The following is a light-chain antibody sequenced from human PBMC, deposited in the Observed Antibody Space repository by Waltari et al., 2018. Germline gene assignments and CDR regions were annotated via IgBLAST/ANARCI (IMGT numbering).Light chain of an antibody. Sequence: EIVLTQSPDTLSLSPGERATLSCRASQSVTNSLAWYQQKPGQAPRLLIYSASHRATGVPARFRGRGSGTDFTLTISSLEPEDFAVYYCQQRSNWPRTFGQGTKVEIK. CDR3: QQRSNWPRT. V-gene: IGKV3-11*01. J-gene: IGKJ1*01. CDR2: SAS. CDR1: QSVTNS.